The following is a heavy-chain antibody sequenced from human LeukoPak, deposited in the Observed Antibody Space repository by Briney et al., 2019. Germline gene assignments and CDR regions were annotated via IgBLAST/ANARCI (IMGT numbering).Heavy chain of an antibody. CDR3: ARHHYIVVVVAATPRFWFDP. Sequence: SETLSLTCTVSGASISSYYWSWIRQSPGKGLEWIGYIYYSGRTNYNPSLKSRVTISVDTSKNQFPLKLTSATAADTAVYYCARHHYIVVVVAATPRFWFDPWGQGTLVTVSS. D-gene: IGHD2-15*01. J-gene: IGHJ5*02. V-gene: IGHV4-59*01. CDR2: IYYSGRT. CDR1: GASISSYY.